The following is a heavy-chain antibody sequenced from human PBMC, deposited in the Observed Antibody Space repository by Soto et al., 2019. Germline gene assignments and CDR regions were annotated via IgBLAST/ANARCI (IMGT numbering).Heavy chain of an antibody. J-gene: IGHJ4*02. CDR1: GFAFSSYG. V-gene: IGHV3-30*03. D-gene: IGHD5-18*01. CDR2: ISYDGSLQ. Sequence: QAQLVESGGGVVQPGRSLRLSCAASGFAFSSYGMHWVRQAPGTGLEWVAVISYDGSLQHYADSVKGRFTISRDNSKNMVLLQMSRLRAEETAVYYCVSDRGYGHASVPYSWGQGTLVSVSS. CDR3: VSDRGYGHASVPYS.